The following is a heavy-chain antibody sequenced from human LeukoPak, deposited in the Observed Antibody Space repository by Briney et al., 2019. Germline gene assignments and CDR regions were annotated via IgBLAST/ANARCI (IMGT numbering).Heavy chain of an antibody. CDR3: ARGQGTNDGYYYYMDV. CDR1: GYTFTGYY. Sequence: ASVKVSCKASGYTFTGYYFHWVRQAPGQGLEWMGWINPNTAGTNYAQKFLGGVTLTWDTSISTAYMELNRLTSEDTAVYYCARGQGTNDGYYYYMDVWGKGTTVTVSS. CDR2: INPNTAGT. V-gene: IGHV1-2*02. J-gene: IGHJ6*03. D-gene: IGHD1-1*01.